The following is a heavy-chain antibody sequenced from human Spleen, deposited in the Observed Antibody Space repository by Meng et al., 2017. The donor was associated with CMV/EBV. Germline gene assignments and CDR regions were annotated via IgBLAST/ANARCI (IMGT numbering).Heavy chain of an antibody. V-gene: IGHV4-39*07. D-gene: IGHD3-10*01. CDR3: TRHGSGSYFHY. CDR1: GGSISSISYF. CDR2: VDYSGTT. J-gene: IGHJ4*02. Sequence: SETLSLTCSVSGGSISSISYFWGWIRQPPGKGLEWIGSVDYSGTTYYNPSLKSRVTISVETSRNRFSLKLSSVTAADTAVYYCTRHGSGSYFHYWGQGTLVTVSS.